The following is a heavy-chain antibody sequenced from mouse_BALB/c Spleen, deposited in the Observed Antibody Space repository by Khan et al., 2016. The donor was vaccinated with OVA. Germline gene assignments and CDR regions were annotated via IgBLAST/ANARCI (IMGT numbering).Heavy chain of an antibody. CDR1: GYTFTYYV. CDR3: ARGDGYYVYFDY. CDR2: IYPGSDNA. D-gene: IGHD2-3*01. V-gene: IGHV1-81*01. Sequence: VQLQESGPELVKPGASVKMSCKASGYTFTYYVITWVKQRTGQGLEWIGEIYPGSDNAYYNERFKGKATLTADKSSNTTHMQLSSLTSDDSAVYFCARGDGYYVYFDYWGQGTTLTVSS. J-gene: IGHJ2*01.